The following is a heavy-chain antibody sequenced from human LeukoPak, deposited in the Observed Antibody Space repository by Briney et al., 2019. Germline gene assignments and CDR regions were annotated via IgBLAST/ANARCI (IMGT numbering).Heavy chain of an antibody. J-gene: IGHJ2*01. CDR1: GGSISSYY. V-gene: IGHV4-59*01. CDR2: ISYSGST. D-gene: IGHD6-19*01. CDR3: ARDSYSSGWYSNWYFDL. Sequence: SETLSLTCTVSGGSISSYYWSWIRQPPGKGLEWCGYISYSGSTNYNPSLKSRVTISVDTSKNQFSLKLSSVTAADTAVYYCARDSYSSGWYSNWYFDLWGRGTLVTVSS.